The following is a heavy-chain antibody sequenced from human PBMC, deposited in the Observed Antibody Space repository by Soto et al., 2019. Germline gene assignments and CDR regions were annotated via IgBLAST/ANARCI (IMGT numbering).Heavy chain of an antibody. V-gene: IGHV4-30-4*01. D-gene: IGHD3-22*01. CDR1: GGSISSGDYY. CDR3: ARGDYDSYYYGMDV. Sequence: SETLSLTCTVSGGSISSGDYYWSWIRQPPGKGLEWIGYIYYSGSTYYNPSLKSRVTISVDTSKNQFSLKLSSVTAADTAVYYCARGDYDSYYYGMDVWGQGTTVTVSS. J-gene: IGHJ6*02. CDR2: IYYSGST.